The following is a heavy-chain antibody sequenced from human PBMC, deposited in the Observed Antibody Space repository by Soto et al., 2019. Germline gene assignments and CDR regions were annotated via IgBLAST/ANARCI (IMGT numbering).Heavy chain of an antibody. CDR2: INPTRGT. CDR3: ARGSLGGYYGAFDA. J-gene: IGHJ3*01. CDR1: SGSFTGHF. D-gene: IGHD3-10*01. Sequence: QVQLQQWGAGLLRPSETLSLTCAVNSGSFTGHFWAWIRQSPGKGLEWIGEINPTRGTNYNPSLKSRVAISIEVSRNQFSLTLRSVTAADTAVYYCARGSLGGYYGAFDAWGQGTVVTVSS. V-gene: IGHV4-34*02.